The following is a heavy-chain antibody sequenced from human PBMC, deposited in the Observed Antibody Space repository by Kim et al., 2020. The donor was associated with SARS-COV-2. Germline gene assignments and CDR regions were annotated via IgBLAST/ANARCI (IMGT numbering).Heavy chain of an antibody. J-gene: IGHJ5*02. D-gene: IGHD2-2*01. CDR3: ARDPRRKVPAAMKNWFDP. V-gene: IGHV3-30*01. Sequence: KGLFTISRDNSKNTLYLQMNSLRAEDTAVYYCARDPRRKVPAAMKNWFDPWGQGTLVTVSS.